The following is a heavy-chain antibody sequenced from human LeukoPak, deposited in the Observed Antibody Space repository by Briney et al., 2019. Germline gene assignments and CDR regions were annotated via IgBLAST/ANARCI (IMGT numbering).Heavy chain of an antibody. CDR3: ARQQSSRDCSGGSCYSGRFDP. CDR1: GGSISSYY. Sequence: SETLSLTCTVSGGSISSYYWSWVRQPPGKGLEWIGYIYYSGSTNYNPSLKSRVTISVDTSKNQFSLKLSSVTAADTAVYYCARQQSSRDCSGGSCYSGRFDPWGQGTLVTVSS. CDR2: IYYSGST. D-gene: IGHD2-15*01. V-gene: IGHV4-59*08. J-gene: IGHJ5*02.